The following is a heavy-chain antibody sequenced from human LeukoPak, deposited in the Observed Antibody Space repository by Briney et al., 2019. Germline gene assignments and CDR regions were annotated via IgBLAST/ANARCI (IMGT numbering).Heavy chain of an antibody. CDR1: GYTFTSYD. J-gene: IGHJ4*02. CDR2: MNPNSGNT. D-gene: IGHD6-13*01. Sequence: ASVKASCKASGYTFTSYDINWVRQATGQGLEWMGWMNPNSGNTGYAQKFQGRVTMTTDTSTSTAYMELRSLRSDDTAVYYCAREIGYSSDYWGQGTLVTVSS. V-gene: IGHV1-8*01. CDR3: AREIGYSSDY.